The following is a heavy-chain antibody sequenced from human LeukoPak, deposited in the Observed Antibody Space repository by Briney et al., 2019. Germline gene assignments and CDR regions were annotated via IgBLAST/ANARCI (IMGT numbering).Heavy chain of an antibody. D-gene: IGHD6-13*01. Sequence: SETLSLTCTVSGGSISSYYWSWIRQPPGKGLEWIGYIYYSGSTNYNPSLKSRVTISVDTSKNQFSLKLTSVPAADTAVHYCARFRGGQQLVNAFDIWGQGTMVTVSS. J-gene: IGHJ3*02. CDR3: ARFRGGQQLVNAFDI. V-gene: IGHV4-59*08. CDR1: GGSISSYY. CDR2: IYYSGST.